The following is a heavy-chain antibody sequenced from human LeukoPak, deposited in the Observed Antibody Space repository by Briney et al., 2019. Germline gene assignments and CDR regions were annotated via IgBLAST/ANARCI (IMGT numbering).Heavy chain of an antibody. D-gene: IGHD5-12*01. CDR2: INQDGGEE. CDR3: VRDGGVSGYDLLDY. V-gene: IGHV3-7*01. CDR1: GFTFSDYW. Sequence: GGSLRLSCAASGFTFSDYWMTWVRQAPGKGLEWVAQINQDGGEEYYMDSVKARFTISRDNAKNTVFLQMNSLRAEDTAVYYCVRDGGVSGYDLLDYWGQGALVTVSS. J-gene: IGHJ4*02.